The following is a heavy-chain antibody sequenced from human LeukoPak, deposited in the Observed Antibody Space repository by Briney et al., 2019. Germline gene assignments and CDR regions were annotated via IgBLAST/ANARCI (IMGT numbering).Heavy chain of an antibody. V-gene: IGHV4-59*01. CDR2: IHYSGST. J-gene: IGHJ3*02. CDR3: ARESSVLWFGVGAFDI. Sequence: KPSETLSLTCTVSGGSITNYYWTWIRQPPGKGLEWIGYIHYSGSTNYNPSLKSRVTISVDTSKNQFSLKLSSVTAADTAVYYCARESSVLWFGVGAFDIWGQGTMVTVSS. D-gene: IGHD3-10*01. CDR1: GGSITNYY.